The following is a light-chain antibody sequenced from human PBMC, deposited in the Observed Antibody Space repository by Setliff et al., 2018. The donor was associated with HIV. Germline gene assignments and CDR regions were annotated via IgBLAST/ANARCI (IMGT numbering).Light chain of an antibody. Sequence: QSALTQPASVSGSPGQWITIPCTGTSSDVGGYNYVSWYQQQPGKAPRLIIYDVVTRPSGVSDRFSGSKSGSTASLTISGLQAEDEADYFCSSYTSGSTWVFGGGT. CDR1: SSDVGGYNY. CDR2: DVV. CDR3: SSYTSGSTWV. V-gene: IGLV2-14*03. J-gene: IGLJ3*02.